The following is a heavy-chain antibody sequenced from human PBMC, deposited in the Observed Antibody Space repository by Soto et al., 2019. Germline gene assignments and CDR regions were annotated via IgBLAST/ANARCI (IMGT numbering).Heavy chain of an antibody. V-gene: IGHV4-39*01. Sequence: PXETLCLTCSVSGGSISTSTDYWGWIRQPPGKGLEWIGIIYVSGSIHYNPPFQSRVTISVDTSNNQLSLMLSSVTATDTAVYYCASRSSFYTGNFAFWGQGTLVTVSS. CDR2: IYVSGSI. CDR3: ASRSSFYTGNFAF. J-gene: IGHJ4*02. D-gene: IGHD3-3*01. CDR1: GGSISTSTDY.